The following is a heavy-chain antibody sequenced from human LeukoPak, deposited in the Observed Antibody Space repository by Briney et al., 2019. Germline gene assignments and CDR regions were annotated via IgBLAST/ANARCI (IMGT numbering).Heavy chain of an antibody. V-gene: IGHV4-59*01. CDR1: GGSISSYY. CDR3: ARGGIQLWSSNGVDP. D-gene: IGHD5-18*01. Sequence: PSKTLSLTCTVSGGSISSYYWSWIRQPPGKGLEWIGYIYYSGTTNYNPSLRSRVTISVDTSKNQFSLKLSSVTPADTAVYYCARGGIQLWSSNGVDPWGQGTLVTVSS. CDR2: IYYSGTT. J-gene: IGHJ5*02.